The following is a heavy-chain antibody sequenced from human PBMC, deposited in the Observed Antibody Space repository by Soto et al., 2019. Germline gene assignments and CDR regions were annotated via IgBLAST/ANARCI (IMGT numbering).Heavy chain of an antibody. CDR2: ISYMGTT. V-gene: IGHV4-59*01. D-gene: IGHD3-22*01. CDR3: TTSGGGYVNSGYYGGDYDS. CDR1: GGSMNNYY. J-gene: IGHJ5*01. Sequence: QVQLQESGPGLVKPSETLSLTCTVSGGSMNNYYWSWIRQAPGKGLQYIGYISYMGTTNYNPSLKSRVTISVDTSKNQFSLKLTSVTAADTALDYCTTSGGGYVNSGYYGGDYDSWGRGTLVTVSS.